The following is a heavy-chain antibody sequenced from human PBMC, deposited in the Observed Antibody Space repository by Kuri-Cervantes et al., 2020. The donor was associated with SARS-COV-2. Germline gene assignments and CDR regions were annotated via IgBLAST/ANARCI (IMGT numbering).Heavy chain of an antibody. J-gene: IGHJ3*02. D-gene: IGHD3-10*02. V-gene: IGHV1-46*01. CDR1: GYTFTSCY. CDR3: ASHVGERRGGFSAFDI. CDR2: INPSGGST. Sequence: ASVKVSCKASGYTFTSCYMHWVRQAPGQGLEWMGIINPSGGSTSYAQEFQGRVTMTRDTSTSTVYMELSSLRSEDTAVYYCASHVGERRGGFSAFDIWGQGTMVTVSS.